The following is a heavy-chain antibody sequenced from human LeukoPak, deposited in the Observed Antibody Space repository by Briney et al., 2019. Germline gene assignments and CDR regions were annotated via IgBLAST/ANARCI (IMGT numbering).Heavy chain of an antibody. Sequence: ASVKVSCKASGYTFTSYYMHWVRQAPGQGLEWMGTINPSGGSRSYAQKFQGRVTTTRDTSTSTVYMELSSLRSEDTAVYYCAIARGGYRGWGGTFDYWGQGTLVTVSS. J-gene: IGHJ4*02. D-gene: IGHD3-16*01. CDR1: GYTFTSYY. CDR3: AIARGGYRGWGGTFDY. CDR2: INPSGGSR. V-gene: IGHV1-46*01.